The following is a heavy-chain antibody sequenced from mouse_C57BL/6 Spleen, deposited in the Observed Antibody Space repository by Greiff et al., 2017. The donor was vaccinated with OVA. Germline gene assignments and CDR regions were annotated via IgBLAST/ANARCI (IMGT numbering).Heavy chain of an antibody. J-gene: IGHJ4*01. CDR2: ISSGGDYI. V-gene: IGHV5-9-1*02. CDR1: GFTFSSYA. Sequence: EVKLVESGAGLVKPGGSLKLSCAASGFTFSSYAMSWVRQTPEKRLEWVAYISSGGDYIYYADTVKGRFTISRDNARNTLYLQMSSLKSEDTAMYYCTRDRGSPYAMDYWVKEPQSPSPQ. CDR3: TRDRGSPYAMDY. D-gene: IGHD3-1*01.